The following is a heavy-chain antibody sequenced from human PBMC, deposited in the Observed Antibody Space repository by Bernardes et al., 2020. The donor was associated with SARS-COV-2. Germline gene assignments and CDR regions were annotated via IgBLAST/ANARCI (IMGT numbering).Heavy chain of an antibody. J-gene: IGHJ3*02. Sequence: SVKVSCKTSGGTFSTFAVNWVRQAPGQGLEWMGRIFPTLDLPNYAQKFQGRVTITADRSTNTAYMELSSLRSDDTAVYYCARESGYYSTWAFDIWGQGTRVTVSS. CDR2: IFPTLDLP. V-gene: IGHV1-69*04. D-gene: IGHD3-22*01. CDR3: ARESGYYSTWAFDI. CDR1: GGTFSTFA.